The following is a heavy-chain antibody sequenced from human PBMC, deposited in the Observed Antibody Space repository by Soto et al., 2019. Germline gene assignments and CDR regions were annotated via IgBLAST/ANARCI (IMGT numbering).Heavy chain of an antibody. J-gene: IGHJ4*02. D-gene: IGHD1-7*01. V-gene: IGHV3-23*01. CDR3: AKNYNWNFVVEY. Sequence: PGGSLRLSCAASGFPFSNHAMSWVRQAPGKGLEWLSAISATGGSTYYADSVRGRFSISRDNSKNTVFLHMDSLTAEDTAVYFCAKNYNWNFVVEYWGRGTLVTVSS. CDR2: ISATGGST. CDR1: GFPFSNHA.